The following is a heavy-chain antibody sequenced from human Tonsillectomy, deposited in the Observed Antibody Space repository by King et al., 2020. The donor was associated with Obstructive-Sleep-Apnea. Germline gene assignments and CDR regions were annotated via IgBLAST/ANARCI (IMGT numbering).Heavy chain of an antibody. Sequence: VQLVESGGGLVQPGGSLRLSCAASGFTFSSYPMSWVRQAPGKGLEWVSGISGSGGSTYYADSLKGRFTMSRDNSKNTVYLQMNSLRAEDTAVYYCAKGEKGYTTGWSYFDYWGKGTLVTVSS. V-gene: IGHV3-23*04. CDR2: ISGSGGST. D-gene: IGHD6-19*01. J-gene: IGHJ4*02. CDR1: GFTFSSYP. CDR3: AKGEKGYTTGWSYFDY.